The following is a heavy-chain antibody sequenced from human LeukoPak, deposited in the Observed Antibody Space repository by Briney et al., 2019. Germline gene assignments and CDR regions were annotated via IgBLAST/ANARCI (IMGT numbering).Heavy chain of an antibody. V-gene: IGHV3-48*03. CDR2: ISSSGSTI. CDR1: GFTISTYD. Sequence: GGSLRLSCAASGFTISTYDINWVSRAPGRGLEWVSYISSSGSTIYYADSVKGRFTISRDNAKNLLYLQMNSLRAEDTAVYYCARATSGNGMDVWGKGTTVTVSS. D-gene: IGHD1-26*01. J-gene: IGHJ6*04. CDR3: ARATSGNGMDV.